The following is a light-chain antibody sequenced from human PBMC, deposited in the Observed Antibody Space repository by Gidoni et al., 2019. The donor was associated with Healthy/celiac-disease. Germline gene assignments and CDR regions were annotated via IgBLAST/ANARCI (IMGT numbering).Light chain of an antibody. CDR3: QQRSNWPST. V-gene: IGKV3-11*01. Sequence: EIVLTQAPATLSLSPGERATLSCRASQSVSSYLAWYQQKPGQAPRLLIYDASNMATGIPARFSGSGSGTDFTLTISSLEPEDFAVYYCQQRSNWPSTFGGXTKVEIK. CDR1: QSVSSY. CDR2: DAS. J-gene: IGKJ4*01.